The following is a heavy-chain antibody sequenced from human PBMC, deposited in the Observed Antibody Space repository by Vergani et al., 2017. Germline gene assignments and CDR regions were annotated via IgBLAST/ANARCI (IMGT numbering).Heavy chain of an antibody. CDR1: GYSISSGYY. D-gene: IGHD3-22*01. V-gene: IGHV4-38-2*02. CDR2: IYHSGST. Sequence: QVQLQESGPGLVKPSETLSLTCTVSGYSISSGYYWGWIRQPPGKGLEWIGSIYHSGSTYYNPSLKSRFTISVDTSKNQFFLKLSSVTAADTAGYYCARYEYYYDSSGYFDYWGQGTLVTVSS. J-gene: IGHJ4*02. CDR3: ARYEYYYDSSGYFDY.